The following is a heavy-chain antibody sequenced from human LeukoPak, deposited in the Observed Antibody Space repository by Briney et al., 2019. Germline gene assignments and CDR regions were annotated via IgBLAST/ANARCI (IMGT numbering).Heavy chain of an antibody. J-gene: IGHJ4*02. Sequence: PGGSLRLSCAASGFTFSSYGMSWVRQAPGKGPEWVSVISGSGGNTYYADSVEGRFTISRDNSKNTLYLQMNSLRAEDTAVYYCAKRVSTYGGVLAPDFGYWGQGTLVTVSS. CDR1: GFTFSSYG. CDR3: AKRVSTYGGVLAPDFGY. V-gene: IGHV3-23*01. D-gene: IGHD3-16*02. CDR2: ISGSGGNT.